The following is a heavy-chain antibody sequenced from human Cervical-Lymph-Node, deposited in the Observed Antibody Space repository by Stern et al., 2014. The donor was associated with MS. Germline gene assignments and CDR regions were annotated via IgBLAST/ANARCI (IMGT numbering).Heavy chain of an antibody. Sequence: VQLEESGGGVVQPGRSLRLSCAASGFTFSNYGMHWGRQAPGKGLEWLAVIWYDGNKKYYADSVKGRFTISRDNSKNTLFLQMSSLTAEDTALYYCARGNWNYEGMGYWGQGTLVTVSS. V-gene: IGHV3-33*01. CDR3: ARGNWNYEGMGY. CDR2: IWYDGNKK. D-gene: IGHD1-7*01. J-gene: IGHJ4*02. CDR1: GFTFSNYG.